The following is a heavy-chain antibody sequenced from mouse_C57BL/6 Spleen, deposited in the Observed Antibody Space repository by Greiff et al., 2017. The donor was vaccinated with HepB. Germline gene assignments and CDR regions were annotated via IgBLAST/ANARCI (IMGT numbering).Heavy chain of an antibody. CDR3: ARSRSNRGYFDV. J-gene: IGHJ1*03. CDR1: GYTFTSYW. Sequence: QAQLQQPGTELVKPGASVKLSCKASGYTFTSYWMHWVKQRPGQGLEWIGNINPSNGGTNYNEKFKSKATRTVDKSSSTAYMQLSSLTSEDSAVYYCARSRSNRGYFDVWGTGTTVTVSS. D-gene: IGHD2-5*01. CDR2: INPSNGGT. V-gene: IGHV1-53*01.